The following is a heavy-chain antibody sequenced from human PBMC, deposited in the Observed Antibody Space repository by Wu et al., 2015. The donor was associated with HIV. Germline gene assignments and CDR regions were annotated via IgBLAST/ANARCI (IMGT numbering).Heavy chain of an antibody. CDR2: ISTYNANT. Sequence: QVQLVQSGVEVKKSGASVKVSCKASGYTFTNYGISWVRQAPGQGLEWMGWISTYNANTNYAQKLQGRVTMTTDTSTSTAYMELRSLRSDDTAVYYCARHTLNDYGAYWYFDLWGLAPWSLS. D-gene: IGHD4-17*01. CDR1: GYTFTNYG. J-gene: IGHJ2*01. V-gene: IGHV1-18*01. CDR3: ARHTLNDYGAYWYFDL.